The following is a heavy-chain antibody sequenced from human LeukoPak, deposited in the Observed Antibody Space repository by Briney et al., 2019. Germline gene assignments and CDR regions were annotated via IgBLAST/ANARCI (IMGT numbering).Heavy chain of an antibody. CDR1: GFTFSSYE. CDR2: ISSSGTTI. D-gene: IGHD3-10*01. CDR3: ARTQSLLSFDY. J-gene: IGHJ4*02. Sequence: GGSLRLSCAASGFTFSSYEMNWVRQAPGKGLEWVSYISSSGTTINYADSVKGRFTISRDNAKNSPYLQMNSLRAEDTSVYYCARTQSLLSFDYWGQGTLVTVSS. V-gene: IGHV3-48*03.